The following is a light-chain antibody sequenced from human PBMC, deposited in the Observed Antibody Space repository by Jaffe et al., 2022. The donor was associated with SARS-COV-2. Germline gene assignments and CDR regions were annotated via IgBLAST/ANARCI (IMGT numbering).Light chain of an antibody. CDR1: QSISNY. CDR3: QQSYSTPLT. CDR2: GAS. J-gene: IGKJ3*01. V-gene: IGKV1-39*01. Sequence: DIQMSQSPSSLSASVGDRVSITCRASQSISNYLNWYQQKPGKAPTVLIYGASRLQRGVPSRFSGSGSGTEFTLVISGLQPEDFAIYFCQQSYSTPLTFGPGTKVDI.